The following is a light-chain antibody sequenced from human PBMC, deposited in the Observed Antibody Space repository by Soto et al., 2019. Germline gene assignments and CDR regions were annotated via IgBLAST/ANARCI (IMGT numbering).Light chain of an antibody. CDR2: GAS. CDR3: QQYNNWPGT. V-gene: IGKV3-15*01. J-gene: IGKJ1*01. Sequence: DIVPTQSPGTLSVPPGERATLSCRASQSVSSKLAWYQQKPGQAPRLLFYGASTGATGIPARFSGSGSETEFTLSISSLQSEDFAVYYCQQYNNWPGTFGQGTRWIS. CDR1: QSVSSK.